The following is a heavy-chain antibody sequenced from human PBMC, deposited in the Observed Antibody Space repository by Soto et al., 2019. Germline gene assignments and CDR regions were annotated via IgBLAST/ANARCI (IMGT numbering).Heavy chain of an antibody. D-gene: IGHD3-22*01. CDR1: GGSISSYY. CDR2: IYYSGRT. V-gene: IGHV4-59*01. J-gene: IGHJ5*02. CDR3: AREVHYYDSSGYNYWFDP. Sequence: SETLSLTCTVSGGSISSYYWSWIRQPPGKGLEWIGYIYYSGRTNYNPSLKSRVTISVDTSKNQFSLKLSFVTAADTAVYYCAREVHYYDSSGYNYWFDPWGQGTLVTVS.